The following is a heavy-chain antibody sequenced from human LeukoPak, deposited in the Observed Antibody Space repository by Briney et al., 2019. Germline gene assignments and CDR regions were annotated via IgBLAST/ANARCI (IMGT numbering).Heavy chain of an antibody. Sequence: GGSLRLSCAASEFTFSSYAMHWVRQAPDKGLEWVAFIRYDGSNTYYADSVKGRFTISRDNSKNTLYLQMNSLRVEDTAVYYCANLPYYYDSSGSYYFDYWGQGTLVTVSS. CDR2: IRYDGSNT. CDR1: EFTFSSYA. D-gene: IGHD3-22*01. J-gene: IGHJ4*02. CDR3: ANLPYYYDSSGSYYFDY. V-gene: IGHV3-30*02.